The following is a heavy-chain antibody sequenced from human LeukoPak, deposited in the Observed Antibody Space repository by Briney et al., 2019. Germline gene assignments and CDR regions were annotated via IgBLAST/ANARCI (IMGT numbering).Heavy chain of an antibody. D-gene: IGHD6-19*01. CDR1: GGSISGYY. J-gene: IGHJ4*02. V-gene: IGHV4-4*07. CDR2: IYTSGST. Sequence: PSETLSLTCTVSGGSISGYYWSWIRQPAGRGLEWVGRIYTSGSTNYNPSLKSRVTISVDRSENQFSLTLSSVTAADTAVYYCASGGSSGWFDYWGQGTLVTVSS. CDR3: ASGGSSGWFDY.